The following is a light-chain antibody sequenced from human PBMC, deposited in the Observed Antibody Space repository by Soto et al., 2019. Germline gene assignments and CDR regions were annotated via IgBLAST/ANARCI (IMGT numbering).Light chain of an antibody. CDR2: EVT. J-gene: IGLJ2*01. CDR1: SSDVGAYNY. V-gene: IGLV2-14*01. CDR3: SSSTSGSTLVV. Sequence: QSALTQPASVSGSPGQSITISCTGSSSDVGAYNYVSWYQQHPGKAPRLMIYEVTNRPSGVSNRFSGSKSANTASLTISGLLAEDEAAYYCSSSTSGSTLVVFGGGTKLTVL.